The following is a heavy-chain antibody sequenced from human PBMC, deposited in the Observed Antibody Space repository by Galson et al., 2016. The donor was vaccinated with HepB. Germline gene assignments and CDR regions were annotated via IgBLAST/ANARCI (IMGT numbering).Heavy chain of an antibody. CDR3: ARAVGADYYYVDV. D-gene: IGHD1-26*01. Sequence: SLRLSCAASGFTFSSYAMSWVRQAPGKGLEWVSYIGSSSSYRNYADSVRGRFTISKDNAKNSLYLQMNSLRAEDTAVYYCARAVGADYYYVDVWGTGTTGTVSS. J-gene: IGHJ6*03. CDR2: IGSSSSYR. CDR1: GFTFSSYA. V-gene: IGHV3-21*05.